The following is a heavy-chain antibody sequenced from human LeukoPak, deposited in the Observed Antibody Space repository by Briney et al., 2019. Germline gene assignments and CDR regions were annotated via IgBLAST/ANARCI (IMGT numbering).Heavy chain of an antibody. V-gene: IGHV3-11*04. D-gene: IGHD5-18*01. CDR2: MSGFGNTR. J-gene: IGHJ4*02. Sequence: GGSLRLSCAASGFTFSDYYISWIRQVPGKGLEWISYMSGFGNTRLYSDSVKGRFTISRDNAKNSLYLQMNSLRAEDTAVYYCARDTTAMVSYYFDYWGQGTLVTVSS. CDR3: ARDTTAMVSYYFDY. CDR1: GFTFSDYY.